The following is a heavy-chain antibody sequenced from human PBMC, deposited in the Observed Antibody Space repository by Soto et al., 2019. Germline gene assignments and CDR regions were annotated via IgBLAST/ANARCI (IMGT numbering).Heavy chain of an antibody. Sequence: PGGSLRLSCAASGFTFSSYGMHWVRQAPGKGLEWVAVISYDGSNKYYADSVKGRFTISRDNAKNSLYLQMNSLRAEDTAVYYCARENGFGSSWFSNWGQGTLVTVSS. V-gene: IGHV3-30*03. CDR1: GFTFSSYG. D-gene: IGHD6-13*01. J-gene: IGHJ4*02. CDR2: ISYDGSNK. CDR3: ARENGFGSSWFSN.